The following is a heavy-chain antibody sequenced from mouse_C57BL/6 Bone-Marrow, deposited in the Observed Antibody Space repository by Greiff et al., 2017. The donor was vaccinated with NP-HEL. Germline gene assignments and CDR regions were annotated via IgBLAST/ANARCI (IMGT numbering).Heavy chain of an antibody. D-gene: IGHD2-4*01. CDR1: GYAFTNYL. V-gene: IGHV1-54*01. CDR2: INPGSGGT. CDR3: ARLEAGDYEDYFDV. J-gene: IGHJ1*03. Sequence: VHLVESGAELVRPGTSVKVSCKASGYAFTNYLIEWVKQRPGQGLEWIGVINPGSGGTNYNEKFKGKATLTADKSSSTAYMQLSSLTSEDSAVYFCARLEAGDYEDYFDVWGTGTTVTVSS.